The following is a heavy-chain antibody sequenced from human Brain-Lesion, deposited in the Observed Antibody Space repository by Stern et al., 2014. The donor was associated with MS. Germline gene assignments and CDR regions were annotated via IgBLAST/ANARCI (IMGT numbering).Heavy chain of an antibody. D-gene: IGHD3-3*01. CDR1: GYIFTGYY. V-gene: IGHV1-2*02. J-gene: IGHJ6*02. CDR2: INPNTGGP. CDR3: ARDQRGITIFGVVTDYYYLGMDV. Sequence: VQLVESWAEVKKPGASVKVSCKTSGYIFTGYYIHWVRKAPGQGLEWMAWINPNTGGPKYAQKFQGRVTMSRDTSISTAYVELSSLTSDDTAVYYCARDQRGITIFGVVTDYYYLGMDVWGQGTTVTVSS.